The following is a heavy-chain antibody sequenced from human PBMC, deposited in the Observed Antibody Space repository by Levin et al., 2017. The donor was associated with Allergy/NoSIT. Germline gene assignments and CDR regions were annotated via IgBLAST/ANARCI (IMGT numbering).Heavy chain of an antibody. CDR1: GFTFSSYA. V-gene: IGHV3-23*01. CDR2: ISGSGGST. CDR3: AKGWRVLLWFGGFDY. D-gene: IGHD3-10*01. J-gene: IGHJ4*02. Sequence: GESLKISCAASGFTFSSYAMSWVRQAPGKGLEWVSAISGSGGSTYYADSVKGRFTISRDNSKNTLYLQMNSLRAEDTAVYYCAKGWRVLLWFGGFDYWGQGTLVTVSS.